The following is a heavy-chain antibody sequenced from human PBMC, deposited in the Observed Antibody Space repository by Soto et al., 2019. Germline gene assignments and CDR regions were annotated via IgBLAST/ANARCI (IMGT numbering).Heavy chain of an antibody. J-gene: IGHJ3*02. CDR3: AKVGSHSGSHYDAFDI. CDR1: GFTFISYA. V-gene: IGHV3-23*01. CDR2: ISGSADRT. Sequence: PGGSLRLSCAASGFTFISYAMNLVRQAPGKGLEWVSAISGSADRTYYADSVKGRFTISRDNSNKILYLRMNSLRAEDTAVYYCAKVGSHSGSHYDAFDIWGQGTMVTVSS. D-gene: IGHD1-26*01.